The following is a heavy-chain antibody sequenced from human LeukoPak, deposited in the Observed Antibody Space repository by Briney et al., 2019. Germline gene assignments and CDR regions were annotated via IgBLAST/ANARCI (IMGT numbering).Heavy chain of an antibody. J-gene: IGHJ6*02. CDR2: IYPGDSGT. V-gene: IGHV5-51*01. Sequence: GEALKISCKGSGYSFTSYWIGWARQMPGKGLEGRGIIYPGDSGTRYSPSFQGQVTISADKSISTAYLQWSSLKASDPAMYYCASHYGMDVWGQGTTVTVSS. CDR3: ASHYGMDV. CDR1: GYSFTSYW.